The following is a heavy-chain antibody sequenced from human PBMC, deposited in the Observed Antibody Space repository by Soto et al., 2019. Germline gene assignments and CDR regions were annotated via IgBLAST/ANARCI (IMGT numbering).Heavy chain of an antibody. CDR3: GYSGGYRYALAY. CDR1: GFTFSTYA. V-gene: IGHV3-23*01. D-gene: IGHD5-18*01. J-gene: IGHJ4*02. Sequence: EVHLLESGGGLVQPGGSLRLSCAASGFTFSTYAMTWVRQAPGKGLEWVSGISGSGGSTYYADSVKGRFTISRDNSKNTLYLQMNSLRAEDTAIYYCGYSGGYRYALAYWGQGTLVTVSS. CDR2: ISGSGGST.